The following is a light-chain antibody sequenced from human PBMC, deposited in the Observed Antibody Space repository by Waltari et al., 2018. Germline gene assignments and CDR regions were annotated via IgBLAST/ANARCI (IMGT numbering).Light chain of an antibody. CDR1: SSDVGGYHY. CDR2: DVT. V-gene: IGLV2-14*03. Sequence: QSALTQPASVSGSPGQSITISCTGPSSDVGGYHYVSWYQQHPGKAPKLMIYDVTNRPSGVSNRFSGSKSGNTASLTISGLQAEDEADYYCSSYTSSSAHYVFGSATKVTVL. CDR3: SSYTSSSAHYV. J-gene: IGLJ1*01.